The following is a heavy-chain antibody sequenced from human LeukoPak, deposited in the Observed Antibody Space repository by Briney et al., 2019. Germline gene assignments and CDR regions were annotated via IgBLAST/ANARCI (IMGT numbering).Heavy chain of an antibody. CDR3: ARHYSSGYYDYFDY. J-gene: IGHJ4*02. CDR1: GGSISSYY. CDR2: IYYTGST. Sequence: SGTLSLTCTVSGGSISSYYWSWIRQPPGKGLEWIGYIYYTGSTNYNPSLKSRVTISVDTSKDQFSLKLSSVTAADTAVYYCARHYSSGYYDYFDYWGQGTLVTVSS. V-gene: IGHV4-59*08. D-gene: IGHD3-22*01.